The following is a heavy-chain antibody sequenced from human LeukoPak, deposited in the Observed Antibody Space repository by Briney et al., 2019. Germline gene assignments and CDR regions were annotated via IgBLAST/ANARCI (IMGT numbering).Heavy chain of an antibody. V-gene: IGHV1-69*05. D-gene: IGHD6-13*01. Sequence: ASVKVSCKTSGGTFRYYAIGWVRQAPGHGLEWMGGLIPMFGTTNYAQQFQGRVTITTDTSTSTAYMELRSLRSDDTAVYYCAKDGAIAAAGEKYFQHWGQGTLVTVSS. CDR1: GGTFRYYA. CDR3: AKDGAIAAAGEKYFQH. J-gene: IGHJ1*01. CDR2: LIPMFGTT.